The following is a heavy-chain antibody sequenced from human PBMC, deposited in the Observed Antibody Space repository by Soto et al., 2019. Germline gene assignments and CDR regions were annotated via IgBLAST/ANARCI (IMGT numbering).Heavy chain of an antibody. CDR2: INHSGST. V-gene: IGHV4-34*01. CDR3: ARGTRIAVAGTFDY. J-gene: IGHJ4*02. CDR1: GGSFSGYY. Sequence: PSETLSLTCAVYGGSFSGYYWSWIRQPPGKGLEWIGEINHSGSTNYNPSLKSRVTISVDTSKNQFSLKLSSVTAADTAVYYCARGTRIAVAGTFDYWGQGTLVTVYS. D-gene: IGHD6-19*01.